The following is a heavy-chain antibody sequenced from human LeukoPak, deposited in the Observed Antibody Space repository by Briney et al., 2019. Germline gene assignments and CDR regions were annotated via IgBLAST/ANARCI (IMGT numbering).Heavy chain of an antibody. CDR3: TTGIRGD. Sequence: GGSLRLSCAASGFTFSSYWMYWVRQAPGKGLEWVGRIASKTDGGTTDYAAPVKGRFTISRDDSKNTLFLQMNSLKTEDTAVYYCTTGIRGDCGQGTLVTVSS. J-gene: IGHJ4*02. CDR1: GFTFSSYW. V-gene: IGHV3-15*04. CDR2: IASKTDGGTT.